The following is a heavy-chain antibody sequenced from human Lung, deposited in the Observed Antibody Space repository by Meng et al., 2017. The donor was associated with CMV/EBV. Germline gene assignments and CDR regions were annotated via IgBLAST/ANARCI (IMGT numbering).Heavy chain of an antibody. CDR2: ISSGVST. CDR3: TSSHFGESSLDY. CDR1: GFTLKNNY. V-gene: IGHV3-66*02. Sequence: GGSLRLXCAGSGFTLKNNYMTWVRQFPGKGLEWVSVISSGVSTYYADSVKGRFTISRDNSKNTLYLQMNSLRAEDTAVYYCTSSHFGESSLDYWDQGALVTVSS. D-gene: IGHD3-10*01. J-gene: IGHJ4*02.